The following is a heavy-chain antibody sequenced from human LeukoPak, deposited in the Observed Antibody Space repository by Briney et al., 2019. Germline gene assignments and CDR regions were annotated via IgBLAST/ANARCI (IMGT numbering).Heavy chain of an antibody. J-gene: IGHJ5*02. D-gene: IGHD3-3*01. CDR1: GYTFTGYY. CDR2: INPNSGGT. V-gene: IGHV1-2*06. Sequence: ASVKVSCKASGYTFTGYYMHWVRQAPGQGLEWMGRINPNSGGTNYAQKFQGRVTMTRDTSISTAYMELSRLRSDDTAVYYCARCSDFWSGSAWFDPWGQGTLVTVSS. CDR3: ARCSDFWSGSAWFDP.